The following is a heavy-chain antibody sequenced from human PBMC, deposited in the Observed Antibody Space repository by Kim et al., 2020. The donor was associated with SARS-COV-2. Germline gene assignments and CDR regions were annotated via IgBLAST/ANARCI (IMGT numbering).Heavy chain of an antibody. D-gene: IGHD5-12*01. J-gene: IGHJ4*02. Sequence: SADSVKGRFTISRDKSKNTLYLQMNSLRAEDTAVYYCAKAHGGLRYYFDYWGQGTLVTVSS. V-gene: IGHV3-23*01. CDR3: AKAHGGLRYYFDY.